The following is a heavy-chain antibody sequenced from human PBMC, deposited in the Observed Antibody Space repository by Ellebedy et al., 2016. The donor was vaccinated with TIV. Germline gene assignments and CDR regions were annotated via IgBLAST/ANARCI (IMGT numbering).Heavy chain of an antibody. J-gene: IGHJ3*02. Sequence: PGGSLGLSCAASGFTFSSYWMSWVRQAPGKGLEWVANIKQDGSEKYYVDSVKGRFTISRDNAKNSLYLQMNSLRAEDTAVYYCARDRLVGYHAFDIWGQGTMVTVSS. D-gene: IGHD6-25*01. CDR1: GFTFSSYW. CDR2: IKQDGSEK. CDR3: ARDRLVGYHAFDI. V-gene: IGHV3-7*01.